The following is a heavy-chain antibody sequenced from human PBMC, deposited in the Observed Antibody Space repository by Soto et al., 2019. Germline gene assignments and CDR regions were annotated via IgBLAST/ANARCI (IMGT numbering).Heavy chain of an antibody. J-gene: IGHJ3*01. V-gene: IGHV3-74*01. CDR1: GFTFNYYW. Sequence: EVQLVESEGGLVQRGGSLRLSCAASGFTFNYYWMHWVRQAPGQGLVWVSHIHSDGSSTTYADSVKGRFTISRDNAKNTLYLKMNILRAEDTAVYYCARGDKGGFDLWGQGTTVTVSS. D-gene: IGHD2-21*02. CDR2: IHSDGSST. CDR3: ARGDKGGFDL.